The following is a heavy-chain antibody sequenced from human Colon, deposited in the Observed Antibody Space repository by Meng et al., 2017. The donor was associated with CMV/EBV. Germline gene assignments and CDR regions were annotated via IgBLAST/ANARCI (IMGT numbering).Heavy chain of an antibody. J-gene: IGHJ4*02. Sequence: GGSLRLSCAASGFTFSSYEMNWVRQAPGKGLEWVSYISSSGSTIYYADSVKGRFTISRDNAQNMVYLQMNSVTAEDTALYYCARDDFTTSSYDFWGQGTLVTVSS. D-gene: IGHD3/OR15-3a*01. CDR2: ISSSGSTI. V-gene: IGHV3-48*03. CDR1: GFTFSSYE. CDR3: ARDDFTTSSYDF.